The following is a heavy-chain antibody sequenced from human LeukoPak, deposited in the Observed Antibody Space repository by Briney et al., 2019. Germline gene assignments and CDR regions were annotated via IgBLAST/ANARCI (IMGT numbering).Heavy chain of an antibody. J-gene: IGHJ3*02. CDR1: GFTFSSYA. Sequence: GRSLRLSCAASGFTFSSYAMHWVRKAPGKGQEWVAVISYDGSNKYYADSVKGRFTISRDKSKNTLYVQMNSLRAEDTAVYYCAREAEAFDIWGQGTMVTVSP. V-gene: IGHV3-30-3*01. CDR2: ISYDGSNK. CDR3: AREAEAFDI.